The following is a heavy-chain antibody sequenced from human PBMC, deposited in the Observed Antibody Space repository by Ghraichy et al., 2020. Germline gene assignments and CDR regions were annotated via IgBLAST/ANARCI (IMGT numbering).Heavy chain of an antibody. CDR2: INHSGST. V-gene: IGHV4-34*01. J-gene: IGHJ4*02. CDR3: ARSAGVTTEGY. D-gene: IGHD4-17*01. Sequence: SETLSLTCAVYGGSFSGYYWSWIRQPPGKGLEWIGEINHSGSTNYNPSLKSRLTISVDTCNNQCSLKMISVTAADTAVYYCARSAGVTTEGYWGKGTLVTVSS. CDR1: GGSFSGYY.